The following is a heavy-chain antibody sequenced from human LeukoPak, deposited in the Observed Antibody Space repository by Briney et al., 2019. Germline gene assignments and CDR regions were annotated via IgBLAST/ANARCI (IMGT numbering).Heavy chain of an antibody. V-gene: IGHV4-39*06. CDR2: IYYGGST. J-gene: IGHJ4*02. D-gene: IGHD6-6*01. CDR3: ARDDRQLAAFDY. CDR1: GDSISSRNYY. Sequence: SETLSLTCTVSGDSISSRNYYWGWIRQPPGKGLEWIGNIYYGGSTYYNPSLKSRVTISVDTSKNQSPLMLSSLTAADTAVYYCARDDRQLAAFDYWGQGTLVTASS.